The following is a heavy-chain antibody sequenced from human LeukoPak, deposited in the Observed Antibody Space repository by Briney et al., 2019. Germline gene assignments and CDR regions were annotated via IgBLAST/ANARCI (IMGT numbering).Heavy chain of an antibody. CDR3: AREGPRIAAAGPFDY. CDR1: GFTFSTYG. J-gene: IGHJ4*02. V-gene: IGHV3-33*01. D-gene: IGHD6-13*01. CDR2: IRYDGSNK. Sequence: GGSLRLSCAASGFTFSTYGMHWVRQAPGKGLEWGALIRYDGSNKYYADSVKGRFTIARDNAKNSLYLQMNSLRAEDTAVYYCAREGPRIAAAGPFDYWGQGTLVTVSS.